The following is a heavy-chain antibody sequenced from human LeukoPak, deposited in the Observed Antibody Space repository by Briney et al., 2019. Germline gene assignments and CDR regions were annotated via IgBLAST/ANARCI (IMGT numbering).Heavy chain of an antibody. Sequence: GESLKISCKGSGYSFTSNWIAWVRQMPGKGLEWMGIIYPGDSDTIYSPSFQGQVTISADKSISATYLQWSSLKASDTAMYYCAKEGTTVVRRGYGMDVWGQGTSVTVSS. J-gene: IGHJ6*02. CDR3: AKEGTTVVRRGYGMDV. CDR2: IYPGDSDT. D-gene: IGHD4-23*01. V-gene: IGHV5-51*01. CDR1: GYSFTSNW.